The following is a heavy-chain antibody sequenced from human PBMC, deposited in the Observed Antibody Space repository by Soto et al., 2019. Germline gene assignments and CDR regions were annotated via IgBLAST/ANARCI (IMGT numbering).Heavy chain of an antibody. J-gene: IGHJ4*02. CDR3: ARDTSPRASGWFY. CDR2: ISYDGSNK. Sequence: GGSLRLSCAASGFTFSSYAMHWVRQAPGKGLEWVAVISYDGSNKYYADSVKGRFTISRDNSKNTLYLQMNSLRAEDTAVYYCARDTSPRASGWFYWGQGTLVTSPQ. CDR1: GFTFSSYA. V-gene: IGHV3-30-3*01. D-gene: IGHD6-19*01.